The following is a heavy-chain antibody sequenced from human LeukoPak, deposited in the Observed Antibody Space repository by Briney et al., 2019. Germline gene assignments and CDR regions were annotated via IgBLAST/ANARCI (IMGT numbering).Heavy chain of an antibody. V-gene: IGHV3-23*01. J-gene: IGHJ5*02. CDR3: ARVAGWHWFDP. CDR1: GFTFSSYD. CDR2: IRPSGDNT. D-gene: IGHD6-19*01. Sequence: GGSLRLSCAASGFTFSSYDMTWVRQAPGRGLEWVSSIRPSGDNTYYGDSVKGRFTISRDNSKNTVYLQVNNMRVDDTAVYYCARVAGWHWFDPRGQGTLVTVSS.